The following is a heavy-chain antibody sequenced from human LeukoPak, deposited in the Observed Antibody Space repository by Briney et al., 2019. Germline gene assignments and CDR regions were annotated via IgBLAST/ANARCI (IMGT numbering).Heavy chain of an antibody. CDR2: IWYDGSNK. CDR1: GFTVSSYG. V-gene: IGHV3-33*08. D-gene: IGHD4-11*01. J-gene: IGHJ4*02. Sequence: GGSLRLSCAASGFTVSSYGMHWVRQAPGKGLEWVAVIWYDGSNKYYADSVKGRFTISRDNSKNTLYLQMNSLRAEDTAVYYCARDHTARVTTGEGFDYWGQGTLVTVSS. CDR3: ARDHTARVTTGEGFDY.